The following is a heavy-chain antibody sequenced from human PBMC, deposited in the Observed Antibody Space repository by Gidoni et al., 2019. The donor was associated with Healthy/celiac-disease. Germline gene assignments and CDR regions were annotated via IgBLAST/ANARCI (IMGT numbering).Heavy chain of an antibody. Sequence: QVQLQPWGAGLLKPSETLSLTCAVYGGSFSGYYWSWIRQPPGKGLEWIGEINHSGSTNYNPSLKSRGTISVDTSKNQFSLKLSSVTAADTAVYYWARGLGYSSGWYVWFDPWGQGTLVTVSS. CDR3: ARGLGYSSGWYVWFDP. CDR2: INHSGST. J-gene: IGHJ5*02. V-gene: IGHV4-34*01. D-gene: IGHD6-19*01. CDR1: GGSFSGYY.